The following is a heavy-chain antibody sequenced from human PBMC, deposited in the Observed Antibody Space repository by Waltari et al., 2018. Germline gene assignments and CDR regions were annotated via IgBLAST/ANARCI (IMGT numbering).Heavy chain of an antibody. CDR1: GFTFSSYG. Sequence: QVQLVESGGGVVQPGGSLRLSCAASGFTFSSYGMHWVRQAPGKGLEWVAFIRYDGSNKYYADSVKGRFTISRDNSKNTLYLQMNSLRAEDTAVYYCAKGITHLYYYDSSGYDDYWGQGTLVTVSS. CDR3: AKGITHLYYYDSSGYDDY. J-gene: IGHJ4*02. CDR2: IRYDGSNK. V-gene: IGHV3-30*02. D-gene: IGHD3-22*01.